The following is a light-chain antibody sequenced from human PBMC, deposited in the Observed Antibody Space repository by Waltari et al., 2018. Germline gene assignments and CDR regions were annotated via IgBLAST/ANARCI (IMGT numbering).Light chain of an antibody. CDR1: ALAKKY. V-gene: IGLV3-27*01. J-gene: IGLJ3*02. CDR3: YSAADNNQWV. Sequence: SYELTQPPSVSVSPGQTARITCSGDALAKKYGRWFQQKPGQAPVLVIDKDNERPSGIPERFSGSSSGSTVTLTISGAQVEDEADYYCYSAADNNQWVFGGGTKLTVL. CDR2: KDN.